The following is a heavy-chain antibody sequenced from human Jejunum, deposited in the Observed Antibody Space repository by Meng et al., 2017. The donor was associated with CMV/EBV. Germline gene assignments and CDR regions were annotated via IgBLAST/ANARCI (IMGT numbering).Heavy chain of an antibody. CDR3: ARARISTMIVVATDAFDI. CDR1: FSRYD. Sequence: FSRYDMHWVRQATGKGLEWVSAIGTAGDTYYPGSVKGRFTISRENAKNSLYLQMNSLRAGDTAVYYCARARISTMIVVATDAFDIWGQGTMVTVSS. CDR2: IGTAGDT. J-gene: IGHJ3*02. D-gene: IGHD3-22*01. V-gene: IGHV3-13*01.